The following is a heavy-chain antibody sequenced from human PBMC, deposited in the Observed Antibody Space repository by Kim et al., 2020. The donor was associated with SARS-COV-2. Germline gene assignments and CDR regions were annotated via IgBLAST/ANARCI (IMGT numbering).Heavy chain of an antibody. Sequence: SETLSLTCTVSGDSVSSNSYYWSWIRQPPGKGLEWIGYIYHNGRTNYNPSLKSRVTVSVDTSKNQFSLRLRSVTAADAAVYYCARVGFYSGSYYFDFWGQGTLVTVSS. CDR3: ARVGFYSGSYYFDF. D-gene: IGHD1-26*01. CDR1: GDSVSSNSYY. CDR2: IYHNGRT. J-gene: IGHJ4*02. V-gene: IGHV4-61*01.